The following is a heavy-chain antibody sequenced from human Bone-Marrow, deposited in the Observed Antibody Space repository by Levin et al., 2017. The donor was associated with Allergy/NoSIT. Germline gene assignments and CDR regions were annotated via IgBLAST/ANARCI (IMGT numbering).Heavy chain of an antibody. CDR1: GGSISSGGYY. CDR2: IYYSGST. CDR3: ARGGSEKGCLCKNYYDSSGYFDY. V-gene: IGHV4-31*03. D-gene: IGHD3-22*01. Sequence: SETLSLTCTVSGGSISSGGYYWSWIRQHPGKGLEWIGYIYYSGSTYYNPSLKSRVTISVDTSKNQFSLKLSSVTAADTAVYYCARGGSEKGCLCKNYYDSSGYFDYWGQGTLVTVSS. J-gene: IGHJ4*02.